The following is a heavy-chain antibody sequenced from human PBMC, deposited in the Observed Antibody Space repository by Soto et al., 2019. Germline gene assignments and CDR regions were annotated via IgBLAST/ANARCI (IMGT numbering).Heavy chain of an antibody. J-gene: IGHJ4*02. CDR1: GGSISSYY. V-gene: IGHV4-59*01. D-gene: IGHD3-16*01. CDR3: ERGDPGGNFDY. Sequence: SETLSLTCTVSGGSISSYYWSWIRQPPGKGLEWIGYIYYSGSTNYNPSLKSRVTISVDTSKNQFSLKLSSVTAADTAVYYCERGDPGGNFDYWGQGTLVTVSS. CDR2: IYYSGST.